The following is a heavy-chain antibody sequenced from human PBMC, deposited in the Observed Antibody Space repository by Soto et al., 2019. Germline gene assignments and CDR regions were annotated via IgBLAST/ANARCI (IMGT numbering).Heavy chain of an antibody. D-gene: IGHD1-1*01. J-gene: IGHJ5*02. V-gene: IGHV3-66*01. CDR2: IYSGGST. CDR1: GFTVSSNY. Sequence: EVQLVESGGGLVQPGGSLRLSCAASGFTVSSNYMSWVRQAPGKGLEWVSVIYSGGSTYYADSVKGRFTISRDNSKNTLYLQMNSLRAEDTAVYYCARDSRRGTGASNWFDPWGQGTLVTVSS. CDR3: ARDSRRGTGASNWFDP.